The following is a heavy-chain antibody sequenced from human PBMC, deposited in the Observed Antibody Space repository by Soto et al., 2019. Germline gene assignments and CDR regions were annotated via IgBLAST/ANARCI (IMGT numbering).Heavy chain of an antibody. D-gene: IGHD2-2*01. V-gene: IGHV3-33*01. Sequence: GGSLRLACAASGFTFSSYCMHWVRQAPGKGLEWVAVIWYDGSNKYYADSVKGRFTISRDNSKNTLYLQMNSLRAEDTAVYYCARDSLIYCSSTSCPIDYWGQGTLVTVSS. CDR3: ARDSLIYCSSTSCPIDY. CDR1: GFTFSSYC. CDR2: IWYDGSNK. J-gene: IGHJ4*02.